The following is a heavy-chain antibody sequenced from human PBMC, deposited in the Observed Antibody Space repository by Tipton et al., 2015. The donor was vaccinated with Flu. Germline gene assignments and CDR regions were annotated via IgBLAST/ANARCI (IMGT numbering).Heavy chain of an antibody. CDR3: ARLEVVVGATGGQGDY. V-gene: IGHV4-38-2*01. CDR1: GDSVRSDYY. Sequence: TLSLTCSVSGDSVRSDYYWGWIRQSPGKGLEWIGNSYHTGNTYYNPTLKSRATISVDRSKNQFSLKLNSVTAADTAVYYCARLEVVVGATGGQGDYWGQGTLVTVSS. CDR2: SYHTGNT. D-gene: IGHD1-26*01. J-gene: IGHJ4*02.